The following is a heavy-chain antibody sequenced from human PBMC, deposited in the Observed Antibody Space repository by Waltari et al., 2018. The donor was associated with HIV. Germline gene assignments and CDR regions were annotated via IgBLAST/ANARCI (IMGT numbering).Heavy chain of an antibody. Sequence: QVQLQQWGAGLLKPSETLSLTCAIYGVSFDEYYWAWIHQTPEKGLEWLGDINHIGTTTYNPSLKSRVTVSIDTSKNQFSLNLRSVTAADTAVYYCARTYKRITLFEIIRELSWFDPWGQGTLVTVSS. CDR1: GVSFDEYY. CDR3: ARTYKRITLFEIIRELSWFDP. V-gene: IGHV4-34*01. CDR2: INHIGTT. J-gene: IGHJ5*02. D-gene: IGHD1-7*01.